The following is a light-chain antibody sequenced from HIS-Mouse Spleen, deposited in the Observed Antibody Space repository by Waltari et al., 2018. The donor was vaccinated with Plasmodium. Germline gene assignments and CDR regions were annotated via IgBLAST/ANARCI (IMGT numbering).Light chain of an antibody. V-gene: IGKV3-15*01. CDR2: GAS. CDR1: QSVSSN. CDR3: QQYNNWPT. J-gene: IGKJ5*01. Sequence: EIVMTQSPATLSVSTGERATLSCRAIQSVSSNLAWYQQKHGASTRATGIPARFSGSGSGTEFTLTISSMQSEDFAVYYCQQYNNWPTFGQGTRLEIK.